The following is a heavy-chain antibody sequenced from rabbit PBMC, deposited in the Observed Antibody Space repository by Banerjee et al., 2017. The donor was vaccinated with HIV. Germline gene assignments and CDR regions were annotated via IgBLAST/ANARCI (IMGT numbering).Heavy chain of an antibody. D-gene: IGHD4-1*01. J-gene: IGHJ4*01. Sequence: QEQLEESGGDLVKPEGSLTLTCTASGFSFSSNYWLCWVRQAPGKGLEWIACIGAGSTYYATWAKGRFTISKTSSTTVTLQMTSLTAADTATYFCARDTSGWGDYFNLWGPGTLVTVS. CDR1: GFSFSSNYW. CDR2: IGAGST. V-gene: IGHV1S45*01. CDR3: ARDTSGWGDYFNL.